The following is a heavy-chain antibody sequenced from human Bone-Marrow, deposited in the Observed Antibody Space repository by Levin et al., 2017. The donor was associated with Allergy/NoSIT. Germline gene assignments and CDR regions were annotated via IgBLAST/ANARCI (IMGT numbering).Heavy chain of an antibody. Sequence: ASVKVSCKASGFTFTSSAVQWVRQARGQRLEWIGWIVVGSGNTNYAQKFQERVTITRDMSTSTAYMELSSLRSEDTAVYYCAAASTVTHHFYYYYMDVWGKGTTVTVSS. D-gene: IGHD4-11*01. J-gene: IGHJ6*03. CDR2: IVVGSGNT. CDR3: AAASTVTHHFYYYYMDV. CDR1: GFTFTSSA. V-gene: IGHV1-58*01.